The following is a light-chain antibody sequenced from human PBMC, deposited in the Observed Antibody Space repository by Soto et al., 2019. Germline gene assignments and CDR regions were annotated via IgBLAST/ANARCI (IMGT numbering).Light chain of an antibody. CDR3: QHYDNLPPT. Sequence: DIQMTQSPSSLSASVGARVTITCQASQDISNYLNWYQQKPGKAPKLLIYDASNLETGVPSRFSGSGSGTDFTCTISSLPPEDIEPDYCQHYDNLPPTFGGGPKVEIK. CDR2: DAS. CDR1: QDISNY. V-gene: IGKV1-33*01. J-gene: IGKJ4*01.